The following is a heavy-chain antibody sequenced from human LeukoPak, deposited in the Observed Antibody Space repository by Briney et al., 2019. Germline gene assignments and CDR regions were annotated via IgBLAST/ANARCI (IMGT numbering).Heavy chain of an antibody. Sequence: SETLSLTCTVSGGSISSGSYYWSWIRQPAGKGLEWIGRIYISGSTNYNPSLKSRVTISVDTSKNQFSLKLTSVTAADTAVYYCARERVGTGWSTGHDYWGQGTLVTVSS. J-gene: IGHJ4*02. V-gene: IGHV4-61*02. CDR1: GGSISSGSYY. CDR2: IYISGST. CDR3: ARERVGTGWSTGHDY. D-gene: IGHD6-19*01.